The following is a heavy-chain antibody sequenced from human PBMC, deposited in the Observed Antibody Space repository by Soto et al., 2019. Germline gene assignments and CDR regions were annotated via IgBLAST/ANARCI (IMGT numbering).Heavy chain of an antibody. V-gene: IGHV3-23*01. CDR2: ISGSGGST. CDR1: GFTFSSYA. J-gene: IGHJ4*02. CDR3: AKRGGYYGSGSYSLDY. Sequence: GGSLRLSCAASGFTFSSYAMSWVRQAPGKGLEWVSAISGSGGSTYYADSVKGRFTISRDNSKNTLYLQMNSLRAEDTAVYYCAKRGGYYGSGSYSLDYWGQGTLVTVSS. D-gene: IGHD3-10*01.